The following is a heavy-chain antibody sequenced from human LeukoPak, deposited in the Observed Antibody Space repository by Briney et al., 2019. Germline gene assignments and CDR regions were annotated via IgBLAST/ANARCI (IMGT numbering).Heavy chain of an antibody. CDR1: GFTFSSYE. D-gene: IGHD4-17*01. CDR2: ISSSGSTI. J-gene: IGHJ3*02. Sequence: GGSLRLSCAASGFTFSSYEMNWVRQAPGKGLEWVSYISSSGSTIYYADSVKGRFTISRDNAKNSLYLQMNSLRAEDTAVYYCARDTDYGDAFDIWGQGTMVTVSS. CDR3: ARDTDYGDAFDI. V-gene: IGHV3-48*03.